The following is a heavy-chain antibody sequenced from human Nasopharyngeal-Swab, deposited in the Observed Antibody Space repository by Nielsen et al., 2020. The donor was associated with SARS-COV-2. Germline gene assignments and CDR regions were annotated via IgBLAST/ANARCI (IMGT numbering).Heavy chain of an antibody. V-gene: IGHV3-30-3*01. CDR1: GFTFSSYA. CDR2: ISYDGSNK. D-gene: IGHD3-3*01. J-gene: IGHJ6*03. CDR3: ARVPGITIFGVVATRHYYMDV. Sequence: GGSLRLSCAASGFTFSSYAMHWVRQAQGKGLEWVAVISYDGSNKYYADSVKGRFTISRDNSKNTLYLQMNRLRAEDTAVYYCARVPGITIFGVVATRHYYMDVWGKGTTVTVSS.